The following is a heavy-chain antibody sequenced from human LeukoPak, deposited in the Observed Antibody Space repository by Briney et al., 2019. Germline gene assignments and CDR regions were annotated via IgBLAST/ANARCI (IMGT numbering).Heavy chain of an antibody. J-gene: IGHJ4*02. V-gene: IGHV4-34*01. CDR2: INHSGST. CDR1: GGSFSGYY. Sequence: ASETLSLTCAVYGGSFSGYYWSWIRQPPGKGLEWIGEINHSGSTNYNPSLKSRVTISVDTSKNQFSLKLSSVTAADTAVYYCARASAYVWGSYRHPIDYWGQGTLVTVSS. CDR3: ARASAYVWGSYRHPIDY. D-gene: IGHD3-16*02.